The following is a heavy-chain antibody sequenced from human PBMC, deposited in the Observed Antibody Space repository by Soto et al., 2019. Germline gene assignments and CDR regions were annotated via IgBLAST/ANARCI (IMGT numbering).Heavy chain of an antibody. D-gene: IGHD2-2*01. Sequence: ASVKVSCKVSGYTLTELSMHWVRQAPGKGLEWMGGFDPEDGETIYAQKFQGRVTMTEDTSTDTAYMELSSLRSEDTAVYYCASLGYCSSTSCLQSPDPFDIWGQGTMVTVSS. V-gene: IGHV1-24*01. CDR2: FDPEDGET. CDR3: ASLGYCSSTSCLQSPDPFDI. J-gene: IGHJ3*02. CDR1: GYTLTELS.